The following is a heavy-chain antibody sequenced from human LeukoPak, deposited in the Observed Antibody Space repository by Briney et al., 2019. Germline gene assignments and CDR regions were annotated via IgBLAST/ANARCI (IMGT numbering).Heavy chain of an antibody. CDR1: GGTFSSYA. CDR2: IIPIFGIA. J-gene: IGHJ5*02. Sequence: SVKVSCKASGGTFSSYAVSWVRQDPGQGLEWVGRIIPIFGIANYAQKFQGRVTITADKSTSTAYMELSSLRSEDTAVYYCARDGGKDIVVVPAADNWFDPWGQGTLVTVSS. D-gene: IGHD2-2*01. V-gene: IGHV1-69*04. CDR3: ARDGGKDIVVVPAADNWFDP.